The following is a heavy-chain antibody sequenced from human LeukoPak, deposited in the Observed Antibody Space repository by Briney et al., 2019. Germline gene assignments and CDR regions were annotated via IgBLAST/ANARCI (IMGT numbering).Heavy chain of an antibody. CDR1: GGSFSGYY. Sequence: SETLSLTCAVYGGSFSGYYWSWIRQPPGKGLEWIGEINHSGSTNYNPSLKSRVTISVDTSKNQFSLKLSSVTAADTAVYYCAHYYYGSGSYNWGQGTLVTVSS. V-gene: IGHV4-34*01. CDR2: INHSGST. CDR3: AHYYYGSGSYN. J-gene: IGHJ4*02. D-gene: IGHD3-10*01.